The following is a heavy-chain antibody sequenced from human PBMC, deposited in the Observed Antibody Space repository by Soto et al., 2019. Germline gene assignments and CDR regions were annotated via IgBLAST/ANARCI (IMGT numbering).Heavy chain of an antibody. CDR3: AREQLACSGGSCYSEDDAFDI. V-gene: IGHV6-1*01. J-gene: IGHJ3*02. Sequence: QSQTLSLTCAISGDSVSSNSAAWNWIRQSPSRGLEWLGRTYYRSKWYNDYAVSVKSRITINPDTSKNQFSLQLNSVTPEDTAVYYCAREQLACSGGSCYSEDDAFDIWGQGTMVT. CDR1: GDSVSSNSAA. D-gene: IGHD2-15*01. CDR2: TYYRSKWYN.